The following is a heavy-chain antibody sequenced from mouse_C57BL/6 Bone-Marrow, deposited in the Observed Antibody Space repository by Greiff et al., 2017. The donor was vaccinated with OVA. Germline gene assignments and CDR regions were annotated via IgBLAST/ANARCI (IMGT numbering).Heavy chain of an antibody. D-gene: IGHD2-1*01. Sequence: EVKLVESGGGLVQPGGSLKLSCAASGFTFSDYGMAWVRQAPRKGPAWVAFISNLAYSIYYADTVTGRFTISRENAKNTLYLEMSSLRSEDTAMYYCARHYYYFDYWGQGTTLTVSS. CDR1: GFTFSDYG. CDR2: ISNLAYSI. CDR3: ARHYYYFDY. V-gene: IGHV5-15*01. J-gene: IGHJ2*01.